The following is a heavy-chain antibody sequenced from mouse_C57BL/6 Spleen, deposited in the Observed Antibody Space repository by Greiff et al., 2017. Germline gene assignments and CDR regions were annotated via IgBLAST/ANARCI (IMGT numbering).Heavy chain of an antibody. J-gene: IGHJ4*01. Sequence: EVKLVESGGGLVQPGGSLSLSCAASGFTFTDYYMSWVRQPPGKALEWLGFIRNKANGYTTEYSASVKGRFTISRDNSQSILYLQMNALRAEDSATYYCARYLSYYSNLYAMDYWGQGTSVTVSS. V-gene: IGHV7-3*01. CDR2: IRNKANGYTT. D-gene: IGHD2-5*01. CDR3: ARYLSYYSNLYAMDY. CDR1: GFTFTDYY.